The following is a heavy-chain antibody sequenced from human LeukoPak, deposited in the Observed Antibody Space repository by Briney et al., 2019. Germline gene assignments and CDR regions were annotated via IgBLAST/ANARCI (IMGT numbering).Heavy chain of an antibody. D-gene: IGHD6-6*01. J-gene: IGHJ3*02. V-gene: IGHV1-2*02. CDR3: ARDAKLDHDAFDI. CDR2: INPNSGGT. Sequence: ASVKVSCKASGYTFTGYYMHWVRQAPGQGLEWMGWINPNSGGTNYAQKFQGRVTMTRDTSISTAYMELSRLRSDDTAVYYCARDAKLDHDAFDIWGQGTMVTVSS. CDR1: GYTFTGYY.